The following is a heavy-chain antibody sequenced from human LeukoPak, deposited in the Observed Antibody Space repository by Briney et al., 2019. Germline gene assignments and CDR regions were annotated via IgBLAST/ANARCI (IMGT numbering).Heavy chain of an antibody. CDR1: RITFSNYN. CDR2: ISSTGSYK. CDR3: ASPKTRIFTSDAFDI. Sequence: GGSLRLSCAASRITFSNYNMNWVRQAPGKGLEWVSSISSTGSYKLYADSAKGRFTISRDNAKNSLYLQMNSLRAEDTAVYYCASPKTRIFTSDAFDISGQGTMVTVSS. J-gene: IGHJ3*02. V-gene: IGHV3-21*01.